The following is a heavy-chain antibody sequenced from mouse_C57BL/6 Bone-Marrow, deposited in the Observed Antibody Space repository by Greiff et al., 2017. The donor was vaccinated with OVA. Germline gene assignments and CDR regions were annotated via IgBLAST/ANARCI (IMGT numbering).Heavy chain of an antibody. Sequence: VQLQQSGAELARPGASVKLSCKASGYTFTSYGISWVKQRTGQGLEWIGEIYPRSGNTYYNEKFKGKATLTADKSSSTAYMELRSLTSEDSAVYFCARDGYFRGFAYWGQGTLVTVSA. CDR3: ARDGYFRGFAY. J-gene: IGHJ3*01. V-gene: IGHV1-81*01. CDR2: IYPRSGNT. CDR1: GYTFTSYG. D-gene: IGHD2-3*01.